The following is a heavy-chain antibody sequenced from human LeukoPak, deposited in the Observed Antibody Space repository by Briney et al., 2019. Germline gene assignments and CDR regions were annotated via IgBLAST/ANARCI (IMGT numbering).Heavy chain of an antibody. Sequence: SETLSLTCTVSGGSISSYYWSWIRQPPGKGLEWIGYIYYSGSTNYNPSLKSRVTISVDTSKNQFSLKLSSVTAAGTAVYYCARHLGSSWYGAFDIWGQGTMVTVSS. CDR3: ARHLGSSWYGAFDI. CDR2: IYYSGST. D-gene: IGHD6-13*01. CDR1: GGSISSYY. J-gene: IGHJ3*02. V-gene: IGHV4-59*08.